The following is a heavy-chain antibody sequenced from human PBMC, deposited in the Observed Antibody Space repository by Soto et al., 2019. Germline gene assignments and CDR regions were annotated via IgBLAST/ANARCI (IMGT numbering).Heavy chain of an antibody. V-gene: IGHV3-23*01. Sequence: LSLTCAASGFTFSSYAMSWVRQAPGKGLEWVSAISGSGGSTYYADSVKGRFTISRDNSKNTLYLQMNSLRAEDTAVYYCAKDGGVEYYYDSSDPFDYWGQGTLVTVSS. J-gene: IGHJ4*02. CDR3: AKDGGVEYYYDSSDPFDY. CDR2: ISGSGGST. D-gene: IGHD3-22*01. CDR1: GFTFSSYA.